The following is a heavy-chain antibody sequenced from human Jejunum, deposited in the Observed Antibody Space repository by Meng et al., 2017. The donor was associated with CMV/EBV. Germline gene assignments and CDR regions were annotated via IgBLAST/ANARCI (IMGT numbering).Heavy chain of an antibody. D-gene: IGHD3-10*01. J-gene: IGHJ4*02. CDR1: RYTFTVYY. Sequence: RYTFTVYYMHWVRQAPGQGLEWMGWINANCGDTNYAQKFQGSVTMTRDTSISTAYMELSRLRSDDTAVYYCARNTSYGSGSPFDYWGQGTLVTVSS. CDR2: INANCGDT. V-gene: IGHV1-2*02. CDR3: ARNTSYGSGSPFDY.